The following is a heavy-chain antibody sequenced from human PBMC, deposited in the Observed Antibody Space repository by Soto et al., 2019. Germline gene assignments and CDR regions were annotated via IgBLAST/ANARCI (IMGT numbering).Heavy chain of an antibody. J-gene: IGHJ3*02. D-gene: IGHD2-8*01. V-gene: IGHV4-31*03. CDR3: ARDPPVLGAFDI. CDR1: GGSISSGGYN. Sequence: QVQLQESGPGLVKPSQTLSLTCTVSGGSISSGGYNWSWIRQHPGKGLEWIGYIYYSGSTYYNPSLKSRVTISVDTSKNQFSLKLSSVTAADTAVYYCARDPPVLGAFDIWGQGTMVTVSS. CDR2: IYYSGST.